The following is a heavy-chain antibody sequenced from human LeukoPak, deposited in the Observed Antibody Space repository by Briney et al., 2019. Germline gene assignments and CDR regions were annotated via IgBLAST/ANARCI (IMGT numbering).Heavy chain of an antibody. D-gene: IGHD7-27*01. J-gene: IGHJ4*02. Sequence: GCSLRLSCAASGFTFSNYSMSWVRQAPAKGLEGVSAISGTGGNTYYADSVKGRLTISRDNYRHTLYLQMNSLRDEDTAVYYCAKDIRALLPLGYFDWWGQGTLVIVS. CDR2: ISGTGGNT. V-gene: IGHV3-23*01. CDR3: AKDIRALLPLGYFDW. CDR1: GFTFSNYS.